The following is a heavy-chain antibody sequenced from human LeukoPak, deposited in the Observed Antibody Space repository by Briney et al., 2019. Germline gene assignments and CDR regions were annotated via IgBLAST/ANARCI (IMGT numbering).Heavy chain of an antibody. D-gene: IGHD3-3*01. CDR2: IIPIFGTA. CDR1: GGTFSSYA. CDR3: ARGRADDFWSGYVENDAFDI. V-gene: IGHV1-69*13. Sequence: ASVKVSCKASGGTFSSYAISWLRQAPGQGLEWMGGIIPIFGTANYAQKFQGRVTITADESTSTAYMELSSLRSEDTAVYYCARGRADDFWSGYVENDAFDIWGQGTMVTVSS. J-gene: IGHJ3*02.